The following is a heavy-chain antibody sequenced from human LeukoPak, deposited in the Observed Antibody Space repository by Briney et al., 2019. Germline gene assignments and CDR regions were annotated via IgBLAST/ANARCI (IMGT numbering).Heavy chain of an antibody. CDR2: INPKSGGA. Sequence: ASVKVSCKTSLYTFTDYYIHWLRQAPGQGLEWMGRINPKSGGANFAQKYQGRVTMTRDTSIGTAYMELNRLTSDVTAVFYCARGYDGDYWGQGTLVTVSS. V-gene: IGHV1-2*06. CDR3: ARGYDGDY. CDR1: LYTFTDYY. D-gene: IGHD1-1*01. J-gene: IGHJ4*02.